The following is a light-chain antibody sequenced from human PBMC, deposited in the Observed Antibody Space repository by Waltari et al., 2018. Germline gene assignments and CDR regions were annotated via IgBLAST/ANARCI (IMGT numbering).Light chain of an antibody. J-gene: IGLJ3*02. CDR3: QVWDVTGDRV. CDR2: YVH. CDR1: KIGGKS. V-gene: IGLV3-21*01. Sequence: SYVLTQPPSVSVAPGETARMPCGGHKIGGKSGHWYQQKAGQAPVLVIYYVHDRPSEIPERFSGSNSGNTATLSISRVEAGDEADYFCQVWDVTGDRVFGGGTQLTVL.